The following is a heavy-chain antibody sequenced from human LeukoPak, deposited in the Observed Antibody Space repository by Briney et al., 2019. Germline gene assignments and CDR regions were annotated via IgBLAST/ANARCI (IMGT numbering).Heavy chain of an antibody. CDR3: ARRGMWIQWNFDF. CDR2: INRDGSP. J-gene: IGHJ4*02. D-gene: IGHD5-12*01. V-gene: IGHV4-34*01. CDR1: GGPFNDYY. Sequence: SETLSLPCAVEGGPFNDYYWSWIRQSPGKGLEWMGEINRDGSPNYNPSLESRLSMSVDAARQPVSLKMRSVTPADTPVYFFARRGMWIQWNFDFWGQGALVTVSS.